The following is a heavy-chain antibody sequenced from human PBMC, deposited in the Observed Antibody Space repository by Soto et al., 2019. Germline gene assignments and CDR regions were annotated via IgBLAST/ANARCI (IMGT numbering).Heavy chain of an antibody. D-gene: IGHD5-18*01. CDR3: AKMERTQLWLLVQN. Sequence: RYCWIWVRQHPDKGLEWLAYITYGGSIYYNPSLRSRLSVSTDKSKSQFSLNVRSVTAADTAVYFCAKMERTQLWLLVQNWGQGLPVTVSS. CDR1: RYC. J-gene: IGHJ4*02. V-gene: IGHV4-31*02. CDR2: ITYGGSI.